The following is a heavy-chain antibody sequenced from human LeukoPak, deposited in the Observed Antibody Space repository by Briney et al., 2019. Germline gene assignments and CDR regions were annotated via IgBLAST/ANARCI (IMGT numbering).Heavy chain of an antibody. J-gene: IGHJ4*02. CDR2: IKQDESEK. CDR1: GFTFSSYW. Sequence: WGSLRLSCAVSGFTFSSYWMSWVRQAPGKGLEWVANIKQDESEKYFVDSVKGRFTISRDNAKNSLYLQMNSLRAEDTAVYYCAREPTYSYGSGSLDYWGQGTLVTVSS. V-gene: IGHV3-7*01. D-gene: IGHD3-10*01. CDR3: AREPTYSYGSGSLDY.